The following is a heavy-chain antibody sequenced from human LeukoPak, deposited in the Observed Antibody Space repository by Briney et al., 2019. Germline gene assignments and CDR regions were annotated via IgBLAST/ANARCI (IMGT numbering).Heavy chain of an antibody. D-gene: IGHD4-17*01. Sequence: PGGSLRLSCAASGFTFSSYAMHWVRQAPGKGLEWVVVISYDGSNKYYADSVKGRFTISRDNSKNPLYLQMNSLRAEDTAVYYCARGGYDYGDLYGMDVWGQGTTVTVSS. CDR1: GFTFSSYA. CDR3: ARGGYDYGDLYGMDV. J-gene: IGHJ6*02. CDR2: ISYDGSNK. V-gene: IGHV3-30*04.